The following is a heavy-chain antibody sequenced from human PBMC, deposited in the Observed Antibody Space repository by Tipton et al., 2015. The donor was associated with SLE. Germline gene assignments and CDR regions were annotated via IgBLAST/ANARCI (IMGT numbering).Heavy chain of an antibody. J-gene: IGHJ4*02. CDR2: MFSSGNT. Sequence: GLVKPSETLSLTCTVSGGSISSSSYYWGWIRQSPGKGLEWIGSMFSSGNTYSNPSLRSRLTIAADRSKNQFSLRLSSVTTADTALYYCARENDYGDYLPDHWGQGTLVTVSS. CDR3: ARENDYGDYLPDH. D-gene: IGHD4-17*01. CDR1: GGSISSSSYY. V-gene: IGHV4-39*07.